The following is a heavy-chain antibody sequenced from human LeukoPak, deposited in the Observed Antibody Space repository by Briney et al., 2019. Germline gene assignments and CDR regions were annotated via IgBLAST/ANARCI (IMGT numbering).Heavy chain of an antibody. CDR2: IKQDGGEK. CDR1: RFTFSSYW. V-gene: IGHV3-7*05. J-gene: IGHJ4*02. CDR3: ARDVGYDSSGSYPYYFDY. Sequence: PGGSLRLSRAASRFTFSSYWMTWVRQAPGKGLEWVANIKQDGGEKHYVDSVQGRFTIYRDNAKNSLYLQMNSLRAEDTAVYYCARDVGYDSSGSYPYYFDYWGLGTLVTVSS. D-gene: IGHD3-22*01.